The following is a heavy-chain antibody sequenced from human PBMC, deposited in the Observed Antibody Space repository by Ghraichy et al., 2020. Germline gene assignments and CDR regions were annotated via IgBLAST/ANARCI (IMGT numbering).Heavy chain of an antibody. CDR3: AKDLSARLTAASYDY. J-gene: IGHJ4*02. Sequence: GGSLRLSCAASGFTFSSYAMSWVRQAPGKGLEWVSAISGSGGSTYYADSVKGRFTISRDNSKNTLYLQMNSLRAEDTAVYYCAKDLSARLTAASYDYWGQGTLVTVSS. CDR2: ISGSGGST. V-gene: IGHV3-23*01. CDR1: GFTFSSYA. D-gene: IGHD6-13*01.